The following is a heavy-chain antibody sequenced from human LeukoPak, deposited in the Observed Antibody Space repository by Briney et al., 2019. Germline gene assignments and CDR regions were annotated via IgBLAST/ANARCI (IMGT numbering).Heavy chain of an antibody. D-gene: IGHD4-17*01. J-gene: IGHJ4*02. CDR3: ARVPATVKADY. CDR2: INQDGSAK. CDR1: GFTFSNYW. V-gene: IGHV3-7*04. Sequence: GGSLRLSCAVSGFTFSNYWMSWVRQAPGKGLEWVANINQDGSAKYYVFSVKCRFNISRDNAKNSLLLHMTSLRAEDTALYYCARVPATVKADYWGQGTLVTVSS.